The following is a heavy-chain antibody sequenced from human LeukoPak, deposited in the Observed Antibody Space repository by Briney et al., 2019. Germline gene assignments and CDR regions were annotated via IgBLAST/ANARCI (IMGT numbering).Heavy chain of an antibody. D-gene: IGHD6-19*01. J-gene: IGHJ4*02. V-gene: IGHV3-30*04. CDR2: ISYDGSDK. CDR1: GFTFSSYT. Sequence: GGSLRLSCAASGFTFSSYTIHWVRQAPGKGLEWVAVISYDGSDKDYADSVKGRFTISRDNSKNTLYLQMNSLRAEDTAVYYCCGIAVAGIYWGQGTLVTVSS. CDR3: CGIAVAGIY.